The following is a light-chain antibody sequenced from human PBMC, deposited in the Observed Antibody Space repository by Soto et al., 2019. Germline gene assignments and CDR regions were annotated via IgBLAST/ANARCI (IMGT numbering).Light chain of an antibody. CDR3: QQGTGWPKT. CDR2: GAS. Sequence: EIVLTQSPATLSLSPGERATLSCRASQSVSSNLAWYQHRPGQAPRLLIYGASNRATGIPARFSGSGSGTDFTLTISSLEAEDFAVYYCQQGTGWPKTFGQGTRLEI. V-gene: IGKV3-11*01. CDR1: QSVSSN. J-gene: IGKJ5*01.